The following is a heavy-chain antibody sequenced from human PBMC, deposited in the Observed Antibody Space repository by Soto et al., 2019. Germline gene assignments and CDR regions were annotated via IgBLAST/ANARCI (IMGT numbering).Heavy chain of an antibody. CDR2: MSGSGGYT. J-gene: IGHJ4*02. D-gene: IGHD2-2*01. Sequence: EVQLLESGGGLVQPGGSLRLSCAASGFTSSSYAMSWVRQAPGKGLEWVSTMSGSGGYTYYADSVEGRFAISRDNSKNTLYLQMADLRAEDTAVYYCATFRFCTSTSCYGREGGFWGQGTLVTVSS. CDR1: GFTSSSYA. CDR3: ATFRFCTSTSCYGREGGF. V-gene: IGHV3-23*01.